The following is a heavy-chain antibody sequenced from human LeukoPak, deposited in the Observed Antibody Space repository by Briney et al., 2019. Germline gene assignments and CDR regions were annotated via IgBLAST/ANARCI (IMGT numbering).Heavy chain of an antibody. CDR1: GGSISSYY. CDR2: IYYSGTT. Sequence: SETLSLTCTVSGGSISSYYWNWIRQPPGKGLEWIGYIYYSGTTNYNPSLKSRVTISVDTSKNQLSLKLSSVTAADTAVYYCARESSSYCTNGVCYSLDYWGQGTLVTVSS. V-gene: IGHV4-59*12. D-gene: IGHD2-8*01. J-gene: IGHJ4*02. CDR3: ARESSSYCTNGVCYSLDY.